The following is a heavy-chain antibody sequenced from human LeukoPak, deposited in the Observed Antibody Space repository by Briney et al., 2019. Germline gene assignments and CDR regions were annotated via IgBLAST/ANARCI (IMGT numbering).Heavy chain of an antibody. CDR1: GVTLSPYG. V-gene: IGHV3-30*18. Sequence: PGMSLRLSCAASGVTLSPYGMHWVRQAPGKGLEWVAVISYEGGTQHYADSVKGRFIISRDNPRNTLYLQMNILRTEDTAVYYCAKDLRRRYYFGSGSRGGTFDIWGQGTMVTVSS. CDR3: AKDLRRRYYFGSGSRGGTFDI. D-gene: IGHD3-10*01. CDR2: ISYEGGTQ. J-gene: IGHJ3*02.